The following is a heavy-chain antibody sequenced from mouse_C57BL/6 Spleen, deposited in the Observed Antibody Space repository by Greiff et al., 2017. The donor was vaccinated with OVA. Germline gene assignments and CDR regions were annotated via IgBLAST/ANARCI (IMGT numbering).Heavy chain of an antibody. CDR2: INPYNGGT. CDR3: ARDYYGSENAMDY. V-gene: IGHV1-19*01. CDR1: GYTFTDYY. D-gene: IGHD1-1*01. Sequence: DVKLQESGPVLVKPGASVKMSCKASGYTFTDYYMNWVKQSHGKSLEWIGVINPYNGGTSYNQKFKGKATLTVDKSSSTAYMELNSLTSEDSAVYYCARDYYGSENAMDYWGQGTTVTVSS. J-gene: IGHJ4*01.